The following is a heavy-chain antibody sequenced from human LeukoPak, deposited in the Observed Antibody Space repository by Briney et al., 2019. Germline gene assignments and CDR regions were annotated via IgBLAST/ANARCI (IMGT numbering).Heavy chain of an antibody. CDR3: ARLEQQPPLIWFDP. Sequence: LGESLKISCQGPGYSFTSYWIGWVRQMPGKGLEWMGIFYPGDSDTRYSPSFQGEVTISADKSISTAYLQWSSLKATDTAMYYCARLEQQPPLIWFDPWGQGTLVTVSS. V-gene: IGHV5-51*01. CDR2: FYPGDSDT. CDR1: GYSFTSYW. D-gene: IGHD6-13*01. J-gene: IGHJ5*02.